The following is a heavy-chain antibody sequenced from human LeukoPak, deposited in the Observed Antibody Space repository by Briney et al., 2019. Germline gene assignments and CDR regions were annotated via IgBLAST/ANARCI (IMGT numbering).Heavy chain of an antibody. CDR2: ISGGGGGA. V-gene: IGHV3-23*01. CDR3: GSTYSAEAGKGRFTIYRDNSKNTLYLQMKSLRAEDTAVYYCAKDYYDSSGYTMGAFAI. CDR1: VFTLSSYG. D-gene: IGHD2-15*01. J-gene: IGHJ3*02. Sequence: GGSLRLSCAASVFTLSSYGMSGVRQAPGKGLEWVSPISGGGGGAHYADSLKGPVTISRDNSTNTLCLQMNTLRAAGTARGSGGSTYSAEAGKGRFTIYRDNSKNTLYLQMKSLRAEDTAVYYCAKDYYDSSGYTMGAFAIWSQGTMVTVYS.